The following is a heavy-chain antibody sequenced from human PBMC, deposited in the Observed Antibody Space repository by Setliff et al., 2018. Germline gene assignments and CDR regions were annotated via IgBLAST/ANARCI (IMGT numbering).Heavy chain of an antibody. CDR1: GFTFSTYR. Sequence: GGSLRLSCAASGFTFSTYRMHLVRQAPGKGLEWVAVIWDDGGNKYHADSVKGRFTISRDNSKTSLYLQMDSLRVEDTAVYHCARSDGGSSGLDYWGQGTLVTVSS. CDR3: ARSDGGSSGLDY. D-gene: IGHD2-15*01. J-gene: IGHJ4*02. CDR2: IWDDGGNK. V-gene: IGHV3-33*08.